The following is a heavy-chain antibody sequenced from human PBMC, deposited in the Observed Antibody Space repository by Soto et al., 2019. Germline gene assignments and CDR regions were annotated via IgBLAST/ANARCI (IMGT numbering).Heavy chain of an antibody. CDR2: ISYDGSNK. CDR1: GFTFSSYG. Sequence: LRLSCAASGFTFSSYGMHWVRQAPGKGLEWVAVISYDGSNKYYADSVKGRFTISRDNSKNTLYLQMNSLRAEDTAVYYCAKDLHVGGYGMDVWGQGTTVTVSS. CDR3: AKDLHVGGYGMDV. D-gene: IGHD2-15*01. J-gene: IGHJ6*02. V-gene: IGHV3-30*18.